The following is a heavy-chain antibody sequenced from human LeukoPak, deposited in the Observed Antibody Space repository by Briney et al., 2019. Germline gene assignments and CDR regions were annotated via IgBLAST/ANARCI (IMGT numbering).Heavy chain of an antibody. J-gene: IGHJ5*02. Sequence: SETLSLTCAVYGGSFSGYYWSWIRQPPGKGLEWIGEINHSGSTNYNPSLKSRVTISVDTSKNQFSLKLSSVTAADTAVYYCAIRNDLVGWFDPWGQGTLVTVSS. CDR2: INHSGST. D-gene: IGHD1-1*01. CDR1: GGSFSGYY. V-gene: IGHV4-34*01. CDR3: AIRNDLVGWFDP.